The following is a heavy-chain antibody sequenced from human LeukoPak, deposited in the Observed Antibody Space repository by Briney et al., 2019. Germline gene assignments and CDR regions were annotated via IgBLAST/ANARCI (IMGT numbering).Heavy chain of an antibody. CDR1: GFTFSDYG. D-gene: IGHD2-15*01. Sequence: PGGSLRLSCSASGFTFSDYGMHWVRQAPGKGLEYVSAISSDGSSTYYADSVKGRFSISRDNSKNTLYLQMTSLRAEDTAIYYCVTYSRPYSLDYWGQGTLVTVSS. J-gene: IGHJ4*02. CDR3: VTYSRPYSLDY. CDR2: ISSDGSST. V-gene: IGHV3-64D*09.